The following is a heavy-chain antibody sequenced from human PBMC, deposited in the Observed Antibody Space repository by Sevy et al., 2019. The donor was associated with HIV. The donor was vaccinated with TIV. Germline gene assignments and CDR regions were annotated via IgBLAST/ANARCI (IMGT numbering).Heavy chain of an antibody. CDR1: GFTFGDYC. Sequence: GGSLRLSCTASGFTFGDYCMSWVRQAPGKGLEWVAFLKSDVYGGTVDHAASVRDRFVISGDDSKTIAYLQMNDLKTEDTGVYYCTRWKAAQSIFDYWGQGALVTVSS. V-gene: IGHV3-49*04. J-gene: IGHJ4*02. CDR3: TRWKAAQSIFDY. CDR2: LKSDVYGGTV. D-gene: IGHD6-13*01.